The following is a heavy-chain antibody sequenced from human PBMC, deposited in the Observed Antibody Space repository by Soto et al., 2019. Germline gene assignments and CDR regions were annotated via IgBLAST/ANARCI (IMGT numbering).Heavy chain of an antibody. CDR2: IYHSEST. V-gene: IGHV4-59*08. CDR3: ARLGSDPTADY. J-gene: IGHJ4*02. Sequence: SETLSLTCTVSGGSISSYYWSWIRQPPGKGLEWIGYIYHSESTNYNPSLKSRVTMSVDTSKNQFSLKLSSVTAADTAVYYCARLGSDPTADYWGQGTLVTVSS. CDR1: GGSISSYY.